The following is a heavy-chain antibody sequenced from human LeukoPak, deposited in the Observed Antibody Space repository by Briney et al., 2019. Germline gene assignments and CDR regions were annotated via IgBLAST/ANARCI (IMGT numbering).Heavy chain of an antibody. CDR3: ARDLFGYNAFDI. J-gene: IGHJ3*02. CDR2: INWNGGST. D-gene: IGHD1-14*01. V-gene: IGHV3-20*04. Sequence: GGSVRLLCGAWGFIFEVYGMSCVRHAPGEGLEWVSDINWNGGSTVCAVCVEGRFTVYRDNAKNSLYLQMNSLRAEDTALYYCARDLFGYNAFDIWGQGTMVTVSS. CDR1: GFIFEVYG.